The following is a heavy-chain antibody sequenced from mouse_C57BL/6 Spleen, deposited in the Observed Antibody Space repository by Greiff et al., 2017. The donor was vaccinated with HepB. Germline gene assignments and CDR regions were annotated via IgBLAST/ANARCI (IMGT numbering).Heavy chain of an antibody. J-gene: IGHJ4*01. CDR2: IDPSDSYT. D-gene: IGHD1-1*01. CDR1: GYTFTSYW. Sequence: QVQLQQSGAELVMPGASVKLSCKASGYTFTSYWMHWVKQRPGQGLEWIGEIDPSDSYTNYNQKFKGKSTLTVDKSSSTAYMQLSSLTSEDSAVYYCARHYYGSLYAMDYWGQGTSVTVSS. V-gene: IGHV1-69*01. CDR3: ARHYYGSLYAMDY.